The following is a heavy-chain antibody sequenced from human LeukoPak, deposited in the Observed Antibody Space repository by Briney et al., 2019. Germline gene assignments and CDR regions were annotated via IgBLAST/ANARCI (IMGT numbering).Heavy chain of an antibody. V-gene: IGHV3-48*03. J-gene: IGHJ4*02. CDR3: ARLTTMTTTGGPFDY. D-gene: IGHD4-17*01. CDR1: GFRLSDYA. CDR2: ITSSGNTI. Sequence: GGSLRLSCTDSGFRLSDYAMNWVRQAPGKGLEWVSYITSSGNTIYYADSVKGRFTISRDNAKNSLYLQMNSLRAEDTAVYYCARLTTMTTTGGPFDYWGQGTLVTVSS.